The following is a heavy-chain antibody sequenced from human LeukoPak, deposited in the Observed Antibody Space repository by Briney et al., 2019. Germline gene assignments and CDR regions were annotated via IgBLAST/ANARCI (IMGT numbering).Heavy chain of an antibody. V-gene: IGHV3-53*01. D-gene: IGHD6-13*01. CDR2: IYSSGST. Sequence: GGSLRLSCAASGFTVSSNFMSWVRQAPGKGLEWVSDIYSSGSTFYADSVKGRFTISRDNSKNTLYLQMNSLRAEDTAVYYCARDRAAASPSDYWGQGTLVTVSS. CDR3: ARDRAAASPSDY. J-gene: IGHJ4*02. CDR1: GFTVSSNF.